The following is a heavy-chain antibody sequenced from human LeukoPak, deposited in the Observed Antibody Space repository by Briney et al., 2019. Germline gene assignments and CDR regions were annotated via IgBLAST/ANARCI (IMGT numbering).Heavy chain of an antibody. D-gene: IGHD6-13*01. CDR2: IYHSGST. CDR1: GYSISSGYY. CDR3: ARINRQQLVLDY. Sequence: PSETLSLTCAVSGYSISSGYYWGWIRQSPGKGLEWIGSIYHSGSTYYNPSLKSRVTISVDTSKNQFSLKLSSVTAADTAVYYCARINRQQLVLDYWGQGTLVTVSS. V-gene: IGHV4-38-2*01. J-gene: IGHJ4*02.